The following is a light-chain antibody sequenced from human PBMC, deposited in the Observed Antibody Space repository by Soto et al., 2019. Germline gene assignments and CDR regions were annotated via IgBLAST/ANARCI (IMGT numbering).Light chain of an antibody. V-gene: IGKV1-12*02. CDR3: QQANSFPWT. J-gene: IGKJ1*01. CDR1: QGISWR. Sequence: DIQMTQSSSSVSASVGDRVTITCRASQGISWRLAWYQQKPGKAPKLLIYATSSLQSGVPSRFSGSGSGTDFTLTISSLQPEDFATDYCQQANSFPWTFGQGTKVEI. CDR2: ATS.